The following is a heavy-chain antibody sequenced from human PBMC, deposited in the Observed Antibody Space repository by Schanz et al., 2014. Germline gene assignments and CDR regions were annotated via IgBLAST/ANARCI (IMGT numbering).Heavy chain of an antibody. CDR3: VSQTGSPNY. Sequence: EAHLVESGGGLVKPGGSLTLSCAASGFTFSSYWMHWVRQVPGKGLVWVSRIKSDGSSTSYADSVKGRFTISRDNAKRSLFLQMNSLRVEDTAVYFCVSQTGSPNYWGQGTLXTVSS. CDR2: IKSDGSST. J-gene: IGHJ4*02. V-gene: IGHV3-74*02. CDR1: GFTFSSYW. D-gene: IGHD6-13*01.